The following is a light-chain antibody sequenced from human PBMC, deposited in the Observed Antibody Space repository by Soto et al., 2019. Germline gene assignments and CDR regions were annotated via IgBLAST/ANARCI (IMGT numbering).Light chain of an antibody. J-gene: IGKJ3*01. V-gene: IGKV1-27*01. CDR3: QQYNSVSV. CDR2: AAS. Sequence: DIQMTHSPTSLSASVGDRDTITCPASQGIRNFVAWYQQKPGKAPKLLIYAASTLQPGVPSMFSGSGSGTDFTLTITNLQPEDVATYYCQQYNSVSVFGRGTKVEIK. CDR1: QGIRNF.